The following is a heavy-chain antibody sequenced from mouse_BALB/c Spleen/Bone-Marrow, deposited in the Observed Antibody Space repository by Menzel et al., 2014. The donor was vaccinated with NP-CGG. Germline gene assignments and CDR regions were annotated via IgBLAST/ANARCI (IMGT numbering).Heavy chain of an antibody. CDR2: IDPANGYT. J-gene: IGHJ4*01. CDR1: GFNIKDTY. CDR3: PSKKNYYAMDY. V-gene: IGHV14-3*02. Sequence: VQLQQSGAELVKPGASVKLSCTASGFNIKDTYMHWVKQRPEQGLEWIGGIDPANGYTNYAPKFQGKATITADTSSNTAYLQLRRLTSQATTLSYCPSKKNYYAMDYWGQGTSVTVSS.